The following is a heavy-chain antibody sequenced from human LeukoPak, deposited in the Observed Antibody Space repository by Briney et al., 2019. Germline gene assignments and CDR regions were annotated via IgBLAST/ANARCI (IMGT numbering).Heavy chain of an antibody. D-gene: IGHD3-9*01. Sequence: GGSLRLSCGASGFTFSSFEMNWVRQAPGKGPEWVSHISSSGTTAYFADSVRGRFTISRDNAKNSLFLQMNSLRDEGTAVYYCARDTVTGPFVISLDSWGQGTLVTVSS. CDR3: ARDTVTGPFVISLDS. CDR2: ISSSGTTA. J-gene: IGHJ4*02. CDR1: GFTFSSFE. V-gene: IGHV3-48*03.